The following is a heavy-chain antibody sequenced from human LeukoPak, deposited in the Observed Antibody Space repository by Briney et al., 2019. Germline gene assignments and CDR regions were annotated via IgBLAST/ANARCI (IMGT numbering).Heavy chain of an antibody. J-gene: IGHJ4*02. D-gene: IGHD6-19*01. CDR2: IYYSGST. Sequence: SETLSLTCTVSGDPMSSYYWTWIRQPPGKGLEWIGYIYYSGSTNYNPSLKSRVTISVDTSKNQFSLRLSSVTAADTAVYYFGRAGSGGYDYWGQGTLVTVSS. CDR1: GDPMSSYY. V-gene: IGHV4-59*01. CDR3: GRAGSGGYDY.